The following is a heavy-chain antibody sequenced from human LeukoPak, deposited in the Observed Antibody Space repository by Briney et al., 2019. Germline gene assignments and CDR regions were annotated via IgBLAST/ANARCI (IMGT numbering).Heavy chain of an antibody. Sequence: GASVKVSCKASGYTFTGYYMHWVRQAPGQGLEWMGWINPNSGGTNYAQKFQGRVTMTRDTSISTAYMQLSRLRSDDTAVYYCARDFACAGDCSGLDYWGQGTLVTVSS. CDR1: GYTFTGYY. CDR3: ARDFACAGDCSGLDY. CDR2: INPNSGGT. J-gene: IGHJ4*02. D-gene: IGHD2-21*01. V-gene: IGHV1-2*02.